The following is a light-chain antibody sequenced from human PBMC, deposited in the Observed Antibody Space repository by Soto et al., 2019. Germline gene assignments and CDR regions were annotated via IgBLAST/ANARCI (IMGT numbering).Light chain of an antibody. CDR1: SSDVGSYNR. V-gene: IGLV2-18*02. CDR2: DVS. J-gene: IGLJ1*01. Sequence: QSVLTQPPSVSGSPGQSVTISRTGTSSDVGSYNRVSWYQQPPGTAPKLLIYDVSNRPSGVPDRFSGSKSGNAASLTISGLQAEDEADYCCCSYTCSSTYVFGTGTKVTVL. CDR3: CSYTCSSTYV.